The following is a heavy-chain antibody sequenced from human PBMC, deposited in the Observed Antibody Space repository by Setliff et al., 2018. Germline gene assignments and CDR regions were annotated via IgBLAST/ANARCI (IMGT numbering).Heavy chain of an antibody. D-gene: IGHD6-19*01. CDR1: GFTFSSYA. Sequence: PGGSLRLSCAASGFTFSSYAMHWVRQAPGKGLEWVAVISYDGSNKYSADSVKGRFTIFRDNSRNTLHLQMNSLRAEDTAVYYCAKDQRESTGWFKLFDYWGQGVLVTVSS. CDR3: AKDQRESTGWFKLFDY. CDR2: ISYDGSNK. J-gene: IGHJ4*02. V-gene: IGHV3-30*18.